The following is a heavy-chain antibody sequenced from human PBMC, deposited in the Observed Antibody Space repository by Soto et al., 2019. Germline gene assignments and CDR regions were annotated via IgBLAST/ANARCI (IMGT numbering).Heavy chain of an antibody. V-gene: IGHV3-21*01. CDR1: GFTFSSYS. CDR2: ISSSSSYI. Sequence: GGSLRLSCAASGFTFSSYSMNWVRQAPGKGLEWVSSISSSSSYIYYADSVKGRFTISRDNAKNSLYLQMNSLRAEDTAVYYCARDSLSAPGDDFWSGYYGGWFDPWGQGTLVTVSS. CDR3: ARDSLSAPGDDFWSGYYGGWFDP. J-gene: IGHJ5*02. D-gene: IGHD3-3*01.